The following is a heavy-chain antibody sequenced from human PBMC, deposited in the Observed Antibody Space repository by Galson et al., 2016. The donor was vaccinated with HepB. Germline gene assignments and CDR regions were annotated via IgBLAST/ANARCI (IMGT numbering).Heavy chain of an antibody. CDR2: ISYDGTNK. Sequence: SLRLSCAASGFTFSHYAMHWVRQAPGKGLEWVAVISYDGTNKYYGDSVKGRFTISRDNSKSTVGLQMNSLRAEDTAIYYCARGGNIYDYWSGYHWGQGTLVTVSS. V-gene: IGHV3-30*04. CDR3: ARGGNIYDYWSGYH. D-gene: IGHD3-3*01. CDR1: GFTFSHYA. J-gene: IGHJ4*02.